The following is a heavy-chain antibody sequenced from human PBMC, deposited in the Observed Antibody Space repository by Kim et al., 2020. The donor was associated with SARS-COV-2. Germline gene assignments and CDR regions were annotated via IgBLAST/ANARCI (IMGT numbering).Heavy chain of an antibody. J-gene: IGHJ6*01. Sequence: SETLSLTCAVYGGSFSGYYWSWIRQPPGKGLEWIGEINHSGSTNYNPSLKSRVTISVDTSKNQFSLKLSSVTAADTAVYYCARGFPVATFYYYYYGMAV. CDR2: INHSGST. V-gene: IGHV4-34*01. CDR1: GGSFSGYY. CDR3: ARGFPVATFYYYYYGMAV.